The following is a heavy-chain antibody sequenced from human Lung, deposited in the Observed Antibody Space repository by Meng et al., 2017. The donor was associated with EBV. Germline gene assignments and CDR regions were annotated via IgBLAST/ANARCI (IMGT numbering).Heavy chain of an antibody. Sequence: QVQLQESGPGLVRPSETLPLTCSVSGGSVSSGGYYWTWIRQPPGKGLEWIGHIYRGGKTNYNPSLQSRVTISVDTSRNQVSLDLVSVTAADTAVYYCARAGGGRPLEYWGQGTLVTVSS. CDR3: ARAGGGRPLEY. CDR2: IYRGGKT. V-gene: IGHV4-61*08. J-gene: IGHJ4*02. CDR1: GGSVSSGGYY. D-gene: IGHD4-23*01.